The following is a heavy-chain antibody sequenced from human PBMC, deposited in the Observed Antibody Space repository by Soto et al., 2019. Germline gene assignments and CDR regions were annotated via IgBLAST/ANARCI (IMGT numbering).Heavy chain of an antibody. J-gene: IGHJ6*02. CDR1: GFTFDIYV. V-gene: IGHV3-23*01. CDR2: ITGSGAFT. Sequence: PGGSLRLSCVASGFTFDIYVMSWVRQAPGKGLEWVSAITGSGAFTYYADSIKGRFTISRDNSKTTLYLQMNSLRAEDTAVYYCARERVRGPYYYYYGMDVWGQGTTVTVSS. D-gene: IGHD3-10*01. CDR3: ARERVRGPYYYYYGMDV.